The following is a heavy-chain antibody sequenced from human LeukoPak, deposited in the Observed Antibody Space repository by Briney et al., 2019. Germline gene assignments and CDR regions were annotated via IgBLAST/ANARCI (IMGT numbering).Heavy chain of an antibody. Sequence: GGSVRLPCAASGFTFSNAWMSWVRQAPGKGLEWVGRIISKTDGGTTDYAAPVKGRFTISRDDSKNTLYLQMNSLKTEDTAVYYCTRHDFWSGYDYYYYYYMDVWGKGTTVTVSS. CDR1: GFTFSNAW. CDR3: TRHDFWSGYDYYYYYYMDV. J-gene: IGHJ6*03. D-gene: IGHD3-3*01. CDR2: IISKTDGGTT. V-gene: IGHV3-15*01.